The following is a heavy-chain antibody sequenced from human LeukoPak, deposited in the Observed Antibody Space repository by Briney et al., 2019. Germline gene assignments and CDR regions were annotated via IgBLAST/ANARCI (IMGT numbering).Heavy chain of an antibody. J-gene: IGHJ4*02. Sequence: GGSLRLSCAASGFTFSRYIMLWVRQAPGKGLEWVAVISYDGSNKYYSDSVKGRFTISRDNSKNTLYLQMNSLRPEDTAVYYCAKDYGGNSIDYWGQGTLVTVSS. D-gene: IGHD4-23*01. V-gene: IGHV3-30-3*01. CDR2: ISYDGSNK. CDR1: GFTFSRYI. CDR3: AKDYGGNSIDY.